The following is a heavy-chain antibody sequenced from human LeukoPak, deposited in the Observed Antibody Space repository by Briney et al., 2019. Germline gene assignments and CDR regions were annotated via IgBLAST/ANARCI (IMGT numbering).Heavy chain of an antibody. J-gene: IGHJ4*02. CDR1: GYSLTEIS. D-gene: IGHD3-9*01. CDR3: ARGNLRYFDWLPIDY. V-gene: IGHV1-24*01. Sequence: ASVKVSCKVSGYSLTEISMHWVRQAPGKGLEWMGGFDPEDHEIIYAQRFQGRVTMTGDPSTDTAFMELSSLRSEDTAVYYCARGNLRYFDWLPIDYWGQGTLVTVSS. CDR2: FDPEDHEI.